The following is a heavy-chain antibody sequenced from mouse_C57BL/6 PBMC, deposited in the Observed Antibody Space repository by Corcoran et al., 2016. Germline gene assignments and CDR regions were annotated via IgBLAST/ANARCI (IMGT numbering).Heavy chain of an antibody. V-gene: IGHV1-76*01. Sequence: QVQLKQSGAELVRPGASVKLSCKASGYTFTAYYINWVKQRPGQGLEWIARIYPGSGNTYYDEKFKGKATLTAEKSSSTAYMQLSSLTSEDSAVYFCARGLPFAYWGQGTLVTVSA. CDR1: GYTFTAYY. J-gene: IGHJ3*01. CDR3: ARGLPFAY. CDR2: IYPGSGNT.